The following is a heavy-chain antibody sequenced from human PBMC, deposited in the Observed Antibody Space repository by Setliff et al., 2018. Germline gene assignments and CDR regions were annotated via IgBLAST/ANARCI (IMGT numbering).Heavy chain of an antibody. CDR2: INPSGGST. D-gene: IGHD3-3*01. J-gene: IGHJ4*02. CDR3: ARELPRTIFGVVIDY. V-gene: IGHV1-46*01. CDR1: GYTFTSYY. Sequence: ASVKVSCKASGYTFTSYYMHWVRQAPGQGLEWMGIINPSGGSTSYAQKFQGRVTMTRDTSTSTVYMELSSLRSEDTAVYYCARELPRTIFGVVIDYWGQGTLVTVSS.